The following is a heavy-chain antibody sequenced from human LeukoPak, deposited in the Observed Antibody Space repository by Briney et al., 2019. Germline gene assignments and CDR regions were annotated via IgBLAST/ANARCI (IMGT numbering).Heavy chain of an antibody. J-gene: IGHJ4*02. Sequence: ASVKVSCKATSRISWVRQAPGQGLEWMGWIGTYRGDTYYAQKFQGRITVTTDTSTSTVYMELRNLRSDDTAVYYCARDLWNFYDDSGYNRDFDCWGQGTLVTV. V-gene: IGHV1-18*01. D-gene: IGHD3-22*01. CDR2: IGTYRGDT. CDR3: ARDLWNFYDDSGYNRDFDC. CDR1: TSR.